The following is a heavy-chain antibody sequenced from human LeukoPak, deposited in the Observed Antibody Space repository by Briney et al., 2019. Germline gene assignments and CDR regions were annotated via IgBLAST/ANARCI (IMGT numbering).Heavy chain of an antibody. Sequence: SETLSLTCTVSGGSISSHSYYWGWIRQPPGKGLEWIGSIYYSGSTYYNPSLRSRVTISGDTSKNQFSLKLSSVTAADTAVYYCAGNMGGYTYSFGYWGQGTLVTVSS. J-gene: IGHJ4*02. CDR3: AGNMGGYTYSFGY. D-gene: IGHD5-18*01. V-gene: IGHV4-39*01. CDR2: IYYSGST. CDR1: GGSISSHSYY.